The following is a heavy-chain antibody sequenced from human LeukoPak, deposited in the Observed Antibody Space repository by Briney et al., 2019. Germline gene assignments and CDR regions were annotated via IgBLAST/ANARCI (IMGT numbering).Heavy chain of an antibody. J-gene: IGHJ4*02. V-gene: IGHV3-11*01. D-gene: IGHD2-15*01. Sequence: GGSLRLSCAASGFTFSDYYMSWIRQAPGKGLEWVPYISSSGSTIYYADSVKGRFTISRDNAKNSLYLQMNSLRAEDTAVYYCARGVVVVAATPPYFDYWGQGTLVTVSS. CDR3: ARGVVVVAATPPYFDY. CDR2: ISSSGSTI. CDR1: GFTFSDYY.